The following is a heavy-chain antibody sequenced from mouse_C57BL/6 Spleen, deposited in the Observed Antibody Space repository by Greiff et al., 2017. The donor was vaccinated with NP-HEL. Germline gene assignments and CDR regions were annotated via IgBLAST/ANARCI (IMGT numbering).Heavy chain of an antibody. D-gene: IGHD2-1*01. Sequence: EVMLVESGGDLVKPGGSLKLSCAASGFTFSSYGMSWVRQTPDKRLEWVATISSGGSYTYYLDSVKGRFTISRDNAKNTLYLQMSSLKSEDIALYYCARLDGNYPYAMDYWGQGTSVTVSS. CDR1: GFTFSSYG. CDR3: ARLDGNYPYAMDY. V-gene: IGHV5-6*02. J-gene: IGHJ4*01. CDR2: ISSGGSYT.